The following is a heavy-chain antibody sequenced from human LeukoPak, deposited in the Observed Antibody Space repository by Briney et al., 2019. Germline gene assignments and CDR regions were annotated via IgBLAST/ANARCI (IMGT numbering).Heavy chain of an antibody. J-gene: IGHJ6*03. V-gene: IGHV4-4*02. CDR3: ASSSRYYYYMDV. CDR1: GGSISSSNW. Sequence: SGTLSLTCAVSGGSISSSNWWSWVRQPPGKGLEWIGEINHSGGTNYNPSLKSRVTISVDKSKNQFSLKLSSVTAADTAVYYCASSSRYYYYMDVWGKGTTVTVSS. CDR2: INHSGGT. D-gene: IGHD6-6*01.